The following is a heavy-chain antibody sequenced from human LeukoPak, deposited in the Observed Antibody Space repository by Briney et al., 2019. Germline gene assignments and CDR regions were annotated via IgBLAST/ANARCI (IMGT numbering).Heavy chain of an antibody. J-gene: IGHJ2*01. V-gene: IGHV3-74*01. CDR2: INPDGTVT. CDR3: VRDSPSGFFDL. CDR1: GFTFNNYW. Sequence: GGSLRLSCAASGFTFNNYWMHWVRQGPGKGLVWVSPINPDGTVTTYAASVKGRFTISRDNAKNTLYPQMNSLRAEDTAVYYCVRDSPSGFFDLWGRGTLVTVSS. D-gene: IGHD6-19*01.